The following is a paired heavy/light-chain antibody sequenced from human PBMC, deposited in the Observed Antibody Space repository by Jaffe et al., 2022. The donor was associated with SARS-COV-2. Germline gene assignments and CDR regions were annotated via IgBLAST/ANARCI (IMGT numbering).Light chain of an antibody. J-gene: IGKJ4*01. V-gene: IGKV1-12*01. CDR3: QQANSFPPT. Sequence: DIQMTQSPSSVSASVGDRITITCRASKGIGNWLAWYQQKPGKAPKLLIYAASSLQSGVPSRFSGSGSGTDFTLTISSLQPEDFATYYCQQANSFPPTFGGGTKVEIK. CDR1: KGIGNW. CDR2: AAS.
Heavy chain of an antibody. D-gene: IGHD3-10*01. CDR3: IHTMVDHDSGGYYYYMDV. CDR1: GFSLSRSGVG. J-gene: IGHJ6*03. Sequence: QITLKESGPTLVKPTQTLTLTCTFSGFSLSRSGVGVGWIRQPPGKALEWVALIYWDDDKRYSPSLKSRLSITKDTSKNQVALTMTNMDPVDTATYYCIHTMVDHDSGGYYYYMDVWGKGTTVTVSS. V-gene: IGHV2-5*02. CDR2: IYWDDDK.